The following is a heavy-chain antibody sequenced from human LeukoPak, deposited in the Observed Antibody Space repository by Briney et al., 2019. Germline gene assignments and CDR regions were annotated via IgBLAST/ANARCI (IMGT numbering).Heavy chain of an antibody. J-gene: IGHJ5*02. CDR3: ARGPNEYDFWSGYYNGNWFDP. CDR2: ISYDGSNK. D-gene: IGHD3-3*01. V-gene: IGHV3-30-3*01. Sequence: GGSLRLSCAASGFTFSTYAMHWVRQAPGKGLEWVAVISYDGSNKYYADSVKGRFTISRDNSKNTLYLQMNSLRAEDTAVYYCARGPNEYDFWSGYYNGNWFDPWGQGTLVTVSS. CDR1: GFTFSTYA.